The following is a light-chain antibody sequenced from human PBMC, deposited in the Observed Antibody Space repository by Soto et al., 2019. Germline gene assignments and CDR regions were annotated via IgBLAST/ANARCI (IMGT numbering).Light chain of an antibody. V-gene: IGKV1-5*03. J-gene: IGKJ1*01. CDR3: QQYGSSSPWT. Sequence: DIQMTQAPSTLSASVGDRVTITCRASQSISSWLAWYQQKPGRAPKLLIYKASSLETGVPSRFSGSVSGTEFTLIISSLQADDVASYYCQQYGSSSPWTVGQGTKVEIK. CDR1: QSISSW. CDR2: KAS.